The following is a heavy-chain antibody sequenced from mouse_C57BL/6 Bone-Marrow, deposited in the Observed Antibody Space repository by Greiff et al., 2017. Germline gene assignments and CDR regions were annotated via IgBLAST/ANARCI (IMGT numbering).Heavy chain of an antibody. V-gene: IGHV1-81*01. D-gene: IGHD2-4*01. J-gene: IGHJ2*01. CDR3: AREMITQYYFDY. CDR1: GYTFTSYG. CDR2: IYPRSGNT. Sequence: VQLQESGAELARPGASVKMSCKASGYTFTSYGISWVKQRTGQGLEWIGEIYPRSGNTYYNEKFKDKATLTADKSSSTAYMELRSLTSEDSAVYFCAREMITQYYFDYWGQGTTLTVSS.